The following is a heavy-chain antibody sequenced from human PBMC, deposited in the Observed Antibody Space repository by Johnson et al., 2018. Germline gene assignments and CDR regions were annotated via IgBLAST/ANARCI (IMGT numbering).Heavy chain of an antibody. CDR2: ISWDGGST. V-gene: IGHV3-43*01. CDR3: AKGPWATVVTPNEYFHH. CDR1: GFTFDDYT. J-gene: IGHJ1*01. D-gene: IGHD4-23*01. Sequence: VQLVESGGVVVQPGGSLRLSCAASGFTFDDYTMHWVRQAPGKGLEWVPLISWDGGSTYYADSVKGRFTISRDNSKNPLYLQMNSLRTEDTALYYCAKGPWATVVTPNEYFHHWGQGTLVTVSS.